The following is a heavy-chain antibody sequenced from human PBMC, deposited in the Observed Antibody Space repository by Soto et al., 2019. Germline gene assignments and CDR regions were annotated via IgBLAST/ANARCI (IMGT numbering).Heavy chain of an antibody. CDR3: ARGLRFLEWLYDY. V-gene: IGHV3-48*02. J-gene: IGHJ4*02. CDR1: GFTFSSYS. Sequence: EVQLVESGGGLVQPGGSLRLSCAASGFTFSSYSMNWVCQAPGKGLEWVSYISSSSSTIYYADSVKGRFTISRDNAKNSLYLQMNSLRDEDTAVYYCARGLRFLEWLYDYWGQGTLVTVSS. D-gene: IGHD3-3*01. CDR2: ISSSSSTI.